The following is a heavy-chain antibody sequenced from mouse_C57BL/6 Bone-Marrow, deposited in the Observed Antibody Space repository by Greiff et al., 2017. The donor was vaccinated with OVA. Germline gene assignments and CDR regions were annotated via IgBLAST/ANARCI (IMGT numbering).Heavy chain of an antibody. CDR1: GYTFTDYY. CDR3: ARGVRWNAMDY. CDR2: IYPGSGNT. Sequence: LQESGAELVRPGASVKLSCKASGYTFTDYYINWVKQRPGQGLEWIARIYPGSGNTYYNEKFKGKATLTAEKSSSTAYMQLSSLTSEDSAVYFCARGVRWNAMDYWGQGTSVTVSS. J-gene: IGHJ4*01. V-gene: IGHV1-76*01. D-gene: IGHD1-1*01.